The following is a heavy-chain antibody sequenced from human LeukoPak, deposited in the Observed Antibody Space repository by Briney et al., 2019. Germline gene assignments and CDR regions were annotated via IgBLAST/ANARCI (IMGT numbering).Heavy chain of an antibody. CDR3: ARDRTRITIFGVVPDGMDV. J-gene: IGHJ6*02. D-gene: IGHD3-3*01. Sequence: PSETLSLTCAVSGGSISSGGYSWSWIRQPPGEGLEWIGYIYHSGSTYYNPSLKSRVTISVDRSKNQFSLKLSSVTAADTAVYYCARDRTRITIFGVVPDGMDVWSQGTTVTVSS. V-gene: IGHV4-30-2*01. CDR2: IYHSGST. CDR1: GGSISSGGYS.